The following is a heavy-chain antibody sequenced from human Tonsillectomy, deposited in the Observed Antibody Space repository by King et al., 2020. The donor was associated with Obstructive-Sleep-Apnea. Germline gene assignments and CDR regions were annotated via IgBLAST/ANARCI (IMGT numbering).Heavy chain of an antibody. D-gene: IGHD3-10*01. CDR2: ISSSSYI. CDR3: ARGGENYCTSGSYQWYFDL. V-gene: IGHV3-21*01. Sequence: QLVQSGGGLVKPGGSLRLSCAASGFTFSRHVMNWVRQAPGKGLEWVSSISSSSYIYYADSMKGRFTIPRDNAKNSLYLQMCSLRAEDTVVYYFARGGENYCTSGSYQWYFDLWGRGTLVTVSS. J-gene: IGHJ2*01. CDR1: GFTFSRHV.